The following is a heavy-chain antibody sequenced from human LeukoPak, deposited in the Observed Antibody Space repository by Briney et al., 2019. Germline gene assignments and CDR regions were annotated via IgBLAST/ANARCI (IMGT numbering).Heavy chain of an antibody. V-gene: IGHV3-21*06. CDR3: VRDYGGSSPLDY. CDR1: GFTLSSYA. D-gene: IGHD4-23*01. J-gene: IGHJ4*02. Sequence: PGGSLRLSCVVSGFTLSSYAMSWVRQAPGKGLEWVAATSSSDSGKYHADSVKGRFTISRDNAKNSLYLQMNSLRAEDTAVYYCVRDYGGSSPLDYWGQGTLVTVSS. CDR2: TSSSDSGK.